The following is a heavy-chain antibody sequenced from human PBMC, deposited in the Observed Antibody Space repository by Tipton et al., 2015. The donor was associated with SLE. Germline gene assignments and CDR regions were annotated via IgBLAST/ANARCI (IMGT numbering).Heavy chain of an antibody. V-gene: IGHV4-61*09. J-gene: IGHJ4*02. CDR1: GDSISNGHYY. Sequence: TLSLTCSVSGDSISNGHYYWSWIRQPAGKGLEWIGHIYTSGSTNYKPSLKSRVIISVDMSKNQFSLNLSSVTAADTAVYYCARDSGGSDVWGQGTLVTVSS. CDR2: IYTSGST. CDR3: ARDSGGSDV. D-gene: IGHD3-10*01.